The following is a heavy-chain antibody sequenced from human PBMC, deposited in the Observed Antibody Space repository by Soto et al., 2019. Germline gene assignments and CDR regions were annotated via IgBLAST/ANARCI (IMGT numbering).Heavy chain of an antibody. D-gene: IGHD3-3*01. Sequence: GASVKVSCKASGYTFTSYGISWVRQAPGQGLEWMGWISAYNGNTNYAQKLQGRVTMTTDTSTSTAYMELRSLRSDATAVYYFARERDWSGYFAYYYYYGMDVWGQGTTVTVSS. CDR1: GYTFTSYG. CDR2: ISAYNGNT. CDR3: ARERDWSGYFAYYYYYGMDV. J-gene: IGHJ6*02. V-gene: IGHV1-18*01.